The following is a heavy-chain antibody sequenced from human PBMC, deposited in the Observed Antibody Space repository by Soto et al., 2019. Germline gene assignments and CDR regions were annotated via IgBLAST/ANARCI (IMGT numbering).Heavy chain of an antibody. D-gene: IGHD6-13*01. CDR3: ARGLTGGAAADPNNWFDP. V-gene: IGHV4-34*01. CDR2: INHSGST. Sequence: SETLSLTCAVYGGSFSGYYWSWIRQPPGKGLEWIGEINHSGSTNYNPSLKSRVTISVDTSKNQFSLKLSSVTAADTAVYYCARGLTGGAAADPNNWFDPWGQGTQVTVSS. J-gene: IGHJ5*02. CDR1: GGSFSGYY.